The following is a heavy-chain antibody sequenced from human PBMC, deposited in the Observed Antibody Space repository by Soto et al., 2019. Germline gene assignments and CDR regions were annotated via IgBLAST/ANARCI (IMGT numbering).Heavy chain of an antibody. D-gene: IGHD2-15*01. J-gene: IGHJ4*02. V-gene: IGHV1-69*13. Sequence: SVKVSCKASGGTFSSYAISWVRQAPGQGLEWMGGIIPIFGTANYAQKFQGRVTITADESTSTAYLELSSLRSEDTAVYYCAKDLDFKSPGGSDYWGQGTLVTVSS. CDR3: AKDLDFKSPGGSDY. CDR2: IIPIFGTA. CDR1: GGTFSSYA.